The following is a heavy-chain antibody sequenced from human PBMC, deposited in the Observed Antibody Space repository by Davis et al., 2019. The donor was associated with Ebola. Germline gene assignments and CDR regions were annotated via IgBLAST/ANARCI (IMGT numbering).Heavy chain of an antibody. Sequence: AASVKVSCKASGYTFTGYYMHWVRQAPGQGLEWMGWINPNSGGTNYAQKFQGRVTMTRDTSTSTVYMELSSLRSEDTAVYYCARVRYSGYEPLAFDIWGQGTMVTVSS. D-gene: IGHD5-12*01. CDR1: GYTFTGYY. CDR3: ARVRYSGYEPLAFDI. CDR2: INPNSGGT. J-gene: IGHJ3*02. V-gene: IGHV1-2*02.